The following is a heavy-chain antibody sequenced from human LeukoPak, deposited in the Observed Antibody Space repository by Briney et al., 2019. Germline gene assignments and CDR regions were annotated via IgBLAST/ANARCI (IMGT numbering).Heavy chain of an antibody. CDR1: GGSISSGDYY. CDR3: ARSKTYYDILTGYAYPFDY. V-gene: IGHV4-30-4*01. CDR2: IYYSGST. J-gene: IGHJ4*02. Sequence: PSQTLSHTCTVSGGSISSGDYYWSWIRQPPGKGLEWIGYIYYSGSTYYNPSLKSRVTISVDTSKNQFSLKLSSVTAADTAVYYCARSKTYYDILTGYAYPFDYWGQGTLVTVSS. D-gene: IGHD3-9*01.